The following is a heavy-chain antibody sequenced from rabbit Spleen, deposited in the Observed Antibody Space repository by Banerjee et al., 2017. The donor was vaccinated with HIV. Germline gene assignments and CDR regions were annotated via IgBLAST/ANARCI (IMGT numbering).Heavy chain of an antibody. Sequence: QEQLVESGGDLVKPGASLTLTCIASGVSFSGSSYMCWVRQAPGKGLEWIACIHIGASTFTYFASWAKGRFTISKTSSTTVTLQMTTLTAADTATYFCARGYSNGYNNYVNAFSLWGQGTLVTVS. CDR2: IHIGASTFT. CDR1: GVSFSGSSY. V-gene: IGHV1S45*01. CDR3: ARGYSNGYNNYVNAFSL. D-gene: IGHD6-1*01. J-gene: IGHJ4*01.